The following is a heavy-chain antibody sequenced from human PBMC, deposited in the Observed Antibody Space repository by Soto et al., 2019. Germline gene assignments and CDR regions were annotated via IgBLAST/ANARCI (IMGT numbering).Heavy chain of an antibody. J-gene: IGHJ6*03. CDR2: LTVTGDSA. CDR3: AKNGCSYPACYPYDYYVDV. CDR1: GFRLSDSA. V-gene: IGHV3-23*01. D-gene: IGHD2-15*01. Sequence: EVQLLESGGGLVQPGGSLRLSCAASGFRLSDSAVSWVRQAPGKGLEWVSSLTVTGDSAFYSDSVKGRFTISRDISKSTLYLHMNSLRAEDTAVYYCAKNGCSYPACYPYDYYVDVWGRGTTVTVSS.